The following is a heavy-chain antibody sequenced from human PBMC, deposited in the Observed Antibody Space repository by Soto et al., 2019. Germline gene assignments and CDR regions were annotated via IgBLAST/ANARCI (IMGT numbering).Heavy chain of an antibody. D-gene: IGHD3-10*01. V-gene: IGHV1-2*04. CDR3: ARERLRGAPGDFDY. Sequence: GTSVKVSCEASGDSFTGYYMHWVRQAPGQGLEWMGWINPNSGGTNYAQKFQGWVTMTRDTSISTAYMELSRLRSDDTAVYYCARERLRGAPGDFDYWGQGTLVTVSS. J-gene: IGHJ4*02. CDR2: INPNSGGT. CDR1: GDSFTGYY.